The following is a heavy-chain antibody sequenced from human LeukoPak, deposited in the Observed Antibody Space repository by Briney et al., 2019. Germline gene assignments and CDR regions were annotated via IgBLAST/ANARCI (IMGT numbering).Heavy chain of an antibody. Sequence: SETLSLTCTVSAYSISSGYYWGWIRQPPGKGLEWIGNIYHSGSTYYNPSLKSRVTISVDTSKNQFSLKLRSVIAADTAVYYCARVTSRLGVCNYWGQGTLVSVSS. CDR2: IYHSGST. CDR1: AYSISSGYY. D-gene: IGHD2-8*01. CDR3: ARVTSRLGVCNY. J-gene: IGHJ4*02. V-gene: IGHV4-38-2*02.